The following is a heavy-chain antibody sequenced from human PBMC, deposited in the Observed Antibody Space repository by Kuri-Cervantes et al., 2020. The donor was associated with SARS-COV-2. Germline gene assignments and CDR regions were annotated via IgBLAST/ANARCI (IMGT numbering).Heavy chain of an antibody. Sequence: GESLKISCAASGFTFDDYGMSWVRQAPGKGLEWVSGINWNGGSTGYADSVKGRFTISRDNTKNSLYLQMNSLRAEDTAVYYCARDLRFLEWMDYFDYWGQGTLVTVSS. CDR2: INWNGGST. CDR1: GFTFDDYG. CDR3: ARDLRFLEWMDYFDY. V-gene: IGHV3-20*04. D-gene: IGHD3-3*01. J-gene: IGHJ4*02.